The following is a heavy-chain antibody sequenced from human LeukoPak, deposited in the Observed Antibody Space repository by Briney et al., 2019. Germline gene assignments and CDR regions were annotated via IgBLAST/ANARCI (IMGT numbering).Heavy chain of an antibody. Sequence: PSETLSLTCAVYSGSFSGYYWSWVRQAPGKGLEWVSAISGSGGSTYYADSVKGRFTISRDNSKNTLYLQMNSLRAEDTAVYYCAKEATGLYHFDYWGQGTLVTVSS. CDR3: AKEATGLYHFDY. CDR2: ISGSGGST. V-gene: IGHV3-23*01. J-gene: IGHJ4*02. CDR1: SGSFSGYY. D-gene: IGHD1-1*01.